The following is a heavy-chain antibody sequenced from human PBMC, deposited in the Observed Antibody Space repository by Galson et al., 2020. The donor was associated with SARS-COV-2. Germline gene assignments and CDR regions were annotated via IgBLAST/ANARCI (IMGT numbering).Heavy chain of an antibody. CDR2: IKSDGSII. CDR1: GFTFSNYW. V-gene: IGHV3-74*01. Sequence: GGSLRLSCEASGFTFSNYWMHWVRQPPGKGPVWVSRIKSDGSIINYADPVKGRFTISRDNAKNTLYLQMNRLRAEDTAVYYCAASAHVWGQGTLVTVSS. J-gene: IGHJ1*01. CDR3: AASAHV.